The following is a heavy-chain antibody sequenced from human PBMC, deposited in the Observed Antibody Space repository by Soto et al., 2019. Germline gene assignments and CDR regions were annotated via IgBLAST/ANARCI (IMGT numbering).Heavy chain of an antibody. CDR1: GGSISSYY. CDR3: ARRVVVPAQGVGYFDY. Sequence: SETLSLTCTVSGGSISSYYWSWIRQPPGKGLEWIGYIYYSGSTNYNPSLKSRVTISVDASKNQFSLKLSSVTAADTAVYYCARRVVVPAQGVGYFDYWGQGTLVTVSS. D-gene: IGHD2-2*01. V-gene: IGHV4-59*01. J-gene: IGHJ4*02. CDR2: IYYSGST.